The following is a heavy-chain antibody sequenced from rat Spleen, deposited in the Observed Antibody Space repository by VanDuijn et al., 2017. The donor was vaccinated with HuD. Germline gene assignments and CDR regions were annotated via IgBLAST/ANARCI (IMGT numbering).Heavy chain of an antibody. D-gene: IGHD1-7*01. J-gene: IGHJ3*01. CDR3: TGEWYYGSSSY. CDR1: GFSLTSDG. V-gene: IGHV2S12*01. CDR2: VSSGGST. Sequence: QVQLKESGPGLVQPSQTLSLTCTVSGFSLTSDGVSWVRQPPGKGLEWIAAVSSGGSTYYNSALKSRLSISRDTSKSQVFLKMNSLQTEDTAMYFCTGEWYYGSSSYWGQGTPVTVSS.